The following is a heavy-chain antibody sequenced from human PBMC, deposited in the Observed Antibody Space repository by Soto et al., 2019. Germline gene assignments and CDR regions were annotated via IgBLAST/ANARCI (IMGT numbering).Heavy chain of an antibody. D-gene: IGHD1-26*01. CDR3: ARGWDVKYFDH. CDR2: IFSSGRT. V-gene: IGHV4-4*07. Sequence: SETLSLTCSVSGDSLLSSYWSWVRQPAGKGLEWIGHIFSSGRTSYNPSLKSRLSMSIDMSKNLFSLNLSSVTAADTAVYYCARGWDVKYFDHWGQGTLVTVS. J-gene: IGHJ4*02. CDR1: GDSLLSSY.